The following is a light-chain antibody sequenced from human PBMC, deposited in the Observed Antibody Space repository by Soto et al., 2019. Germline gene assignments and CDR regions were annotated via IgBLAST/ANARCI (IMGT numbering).Light chain of an antibody. CDR1: SSDTRYNF. J-gene: IGLJ2*01. V-gene: IGLV1-51*01. Sequence: QSVLTQPPSVSAAPGQWVTISCSGISSDTRYNFVSWYQQLPGTAPKLLIYDNDKRPSGIPDRFSGSRSGTSATLAITGLQTGDEADYYCGTWSNNLSAGQVFGGGTKVTVL. CDR3: GTWSNNLSAGQV. CDR2: DND.